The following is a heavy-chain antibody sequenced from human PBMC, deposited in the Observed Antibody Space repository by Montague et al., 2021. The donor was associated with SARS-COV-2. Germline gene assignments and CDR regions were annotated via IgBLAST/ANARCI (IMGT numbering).Heavy chain of an antibody. D-gene: IGHD6-19*01. J-gene: IGHJ5*02. V-gene: IGHV3-20*03. CDR3: ARGAVADPFNA. Sequence: GYADSVKGRFTVSRDNAKNSLYLQMNSLRSEDTALYYCARGAVADPFNAWGQGTLVTVSS.